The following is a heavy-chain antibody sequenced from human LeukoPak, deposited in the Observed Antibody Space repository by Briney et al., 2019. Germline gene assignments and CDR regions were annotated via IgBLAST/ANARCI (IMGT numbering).Heavy chain of an antibody. CDR2: IYYSGST. Sequence: SETLSLTCTVSGGSISSYYWSWIRQPPGKGLEWIGYIYYSGSTNYNPSLKSRVTISVDTSKNQFSLKLSSVTAADTAVYYCARSIAVAGTFDYWGQGTLDTVSS. V-gene: IGHV4-59*01. CDR1: GGSISSYY. CDR3: ARSIAVAGTFDY. J-gene: IGHJ4*02. D-gene: IGHD6-19*01.